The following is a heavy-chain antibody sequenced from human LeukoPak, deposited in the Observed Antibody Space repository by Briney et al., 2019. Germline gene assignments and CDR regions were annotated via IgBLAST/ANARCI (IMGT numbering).Heavy chain of an antibody. CDR2: IRYDGSNT. J-gene: IGHJ4*02. CDR3: ARRRLVSGRDY. Sequence: GGSLRLSCAASGFTFNNYGMHWVRQAPGKGLEWLAFIRYDGSNTYYADSVKGRFTISRDNSKNTLYLQMNSLRAEDTAVYYCARRRLVSGRDYWGQGTLVTVSS. D-gene: IGHD3-10*01. CDR1: GFTFNNYG. V-gene: IGHV3-30*02.